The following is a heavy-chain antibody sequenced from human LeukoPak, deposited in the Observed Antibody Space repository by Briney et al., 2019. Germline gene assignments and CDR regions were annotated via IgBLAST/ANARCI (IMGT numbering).Heavy chain of an antibody. CDR2: ISKDGGNK. CDR1: GFTFDEHD. CDR3: AKRSGAPNNFDY. V-gene: IGHV3-43*02. Sequence: GGSLRLSCAASGFTFDEHDMYWVRQVPGKGLEWVCLISKDGGNKHYADSVKGRFSISRDNKRNSLSLKMNSLRSEDTALYFCAKRSGAPNNFDYWGQGALVTVSS. D-gene: IGHD1-1*01. J-gene: IGHJ4*02.